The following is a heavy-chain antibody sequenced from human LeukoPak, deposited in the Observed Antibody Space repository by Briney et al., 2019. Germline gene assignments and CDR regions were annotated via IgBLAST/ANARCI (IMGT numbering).Heavy chain of an antibody. J-gene: IGHJ1*01. Sequence: PGGSLRLSCAASGFTFDTYAMSWVRQAPGKGPEWVSAISGSGGTTYYADSVKGRFTISRDNSKNTLYLQMNSLRAEDTAVYYCAKAAAPAAGNFHHWGQGTLVTVSS. CDR3: AKAAAPAAGNFHH. D-gene: IGHD6-25*01. V-gene: IGHV3-23*01. CDR1: GFTFDTYA. CDR2: ISGSGGTT.